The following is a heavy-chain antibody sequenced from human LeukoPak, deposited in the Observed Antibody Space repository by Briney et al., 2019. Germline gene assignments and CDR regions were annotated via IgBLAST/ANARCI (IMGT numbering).Heavy chain of an antibody. CDR1: GYTFTDFY. CDR2: INPNSGVT. D-gene: IGHD2-15*01. Sequence: ASMKVSYKASGYTFTDFYLHWVRQSPEQGLEWMGWINPNSGVTKIARTFQGRVTMTRDTSISTAYMELSSLRSDDTAVYYCASGPCTAVSCYLLDYWGQGTLVTVSS. V-gene: IGHV1-2*02. J-gene: IGHJ4*02. CDR3: ASGPCTAVSCYLLDY.